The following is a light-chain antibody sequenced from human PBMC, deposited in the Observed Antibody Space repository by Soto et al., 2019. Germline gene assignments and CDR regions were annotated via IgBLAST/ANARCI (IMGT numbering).Light chain of an antibody. J-gene: IGLJ1*01. V-gene: IGLV2-14*01. Sequence: QSALTQPASVSGSPGQSITISCTGTSSDVGGYDYVSWYQQLPGKAPKLLIYDVNNRPSGVSHRFSGSKSGNTASLPISGLQAEDEADYYCSSYTGSSTFVFGTGTKLTVL. CDR1: SSDVGGYDY. CDR2: DVN. CDR3: SSYTGSSTFV.